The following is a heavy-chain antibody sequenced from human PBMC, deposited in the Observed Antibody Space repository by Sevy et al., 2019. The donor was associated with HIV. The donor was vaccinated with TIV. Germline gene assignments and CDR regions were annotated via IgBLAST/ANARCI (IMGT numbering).Heavy chain of an antibody. CDR2: IYYSGST. CDR1: GGSISSSSYY. Sequence: SETLSLTCTVSGGSISSSSYYWGWIRQPPGKGLEWIWSIYYSGSTYYNPSLKSRVTISVDTSKNQFSLKLSSVTAADTAVYYCASPKDQGGRTHDAFDIWGQGTMVTVPS. J-gene: IGHJ3*02. CDR3: ASPKDQGGRTHDAFDI. D-gene: IGHD1-1*01. V-gene: IGHV4-39*01.